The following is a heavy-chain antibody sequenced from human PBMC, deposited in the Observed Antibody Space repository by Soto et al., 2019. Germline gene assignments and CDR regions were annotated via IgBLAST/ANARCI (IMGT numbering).Heavy chain of an antibody. CDR2: INPATGAA. J-gene: IGHJ3*02. V-gene: IGHV1-2*02. D-gene: IGHD3-3*01. CDR1: GYPVTAYY. Sequence: QLHLVQSGAVVKKPGASVTVSCSASGYPVTAYYMHWVRQAPGRGLEWMGGINPATGAAKYTQTFRGRVTMARATSTRTVFMELSGLTSEDTAVFYCARGGGVGVAGSAAFEMWGQGTLVTVSS. CDR3: ARGGGVGVAGSAAFEM.